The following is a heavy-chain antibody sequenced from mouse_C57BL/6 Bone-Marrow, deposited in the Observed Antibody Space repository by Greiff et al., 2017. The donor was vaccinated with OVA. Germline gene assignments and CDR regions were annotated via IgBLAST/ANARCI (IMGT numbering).Heavy chain of an antibody. CDR1: GFTFSDYY. V-gene: IGHV5-12*01. J-gene: IGHJ2*01. D-gene: IGHD1-1*01. CDR3: ARQGYYYGSSPYFDY. Sequence: DVKLVESGGGLVQPGGSLKLSCAASGFTFSDYYMYWVRQTPEKRLEWVAYISNGGGSTYYPDTVKGRFTISRDNAKNTLYLQMSRLKSEDTAMYYCARQGYYYGSSPYFDYWGQGTTLTVSS. CDR2: ISNGGGST.